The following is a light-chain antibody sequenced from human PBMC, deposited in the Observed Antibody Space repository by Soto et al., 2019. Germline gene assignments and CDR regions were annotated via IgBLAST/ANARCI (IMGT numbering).Light chain of an antibody. Sequence: QSALTQPRSVSGSPGQSVTISCTGTSSDVGGYNYVSWYQQHPGKAPKLMIYDVSKRPSGVPDRISGSRSGNTSALTISGRQTEDETDYYCCSYSGSNTLAGVGTGTNVTVL. CDR3: CSYSGSNTLAG. V-gene: IGLV2-11*01. CDR2: DVS. CDR1: SSDVGGYNY. J-gene: IGLJ1*01.